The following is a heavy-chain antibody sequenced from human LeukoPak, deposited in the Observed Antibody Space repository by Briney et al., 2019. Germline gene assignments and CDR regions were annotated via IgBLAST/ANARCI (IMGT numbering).Heavy chain of an antibody. J-gene: IGHJ4*02. Sequence: GGSLRLSCAASGFTFSSYAMSWVRQAPGKGREWVSAISGSGGSTYYADAVKGRFTISRDNSKNTLYLQMNSLRAEDTAVYYCAKGSPGSYDFWSGYYDPHFDYWGQGTLVTVSS. CDR1: GFTFSSYA. CDR3: AKGSPGSYDFWSGYYDPHFDY. CDR2: ISGSGGST. V-gene: IGHV3-23*01. D-gene: IGHD3-3*01.